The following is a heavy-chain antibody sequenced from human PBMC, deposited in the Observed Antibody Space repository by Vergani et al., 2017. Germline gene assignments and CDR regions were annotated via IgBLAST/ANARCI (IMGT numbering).Heavy chain of an antibody. V-gene: IGHV1-69*04. CDR3: ARDVAVAGTPRLMDY. D-gene: IGHD6-19*01. CDR1: GGTFSSYA. Sequence: QVQLVQSGAEVKKPGSSVKVSCKASGGTFSSYAISWVRQAPGQGLEWMGRIIPILGIANYAQKFQGRVTITADKSTSTAYMELSSLRSEDTAVYYCARDVAVAGTPRLMDYWGQGTLVTVSS. CDR2: IIPILGIA. J-gene: IGHJ4*02.